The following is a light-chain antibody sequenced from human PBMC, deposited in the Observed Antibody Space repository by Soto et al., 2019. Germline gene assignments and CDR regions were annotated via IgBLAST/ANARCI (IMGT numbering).Light chain of an antibody. J-gene: IGKJ1*01. Sequence: DIQMTQSPSSLSASVEDTVTITCRASQGINKNLNWYQQKTGRAPNLLIYSATSLQSGVPSRFSGSGTRADFILTISSLQPEDFATYYCQHSDSLPRTFGPGTKVEI. CDR3: QHSDSLPRT. CDR2: SAT. V-gene: IGKV1-39*01. CDR1: QGINKN.